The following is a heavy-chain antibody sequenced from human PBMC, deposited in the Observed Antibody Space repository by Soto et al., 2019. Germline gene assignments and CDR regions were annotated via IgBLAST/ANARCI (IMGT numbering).Heavy chain of an antibody. CDR2: IYYNGSP. CDR3: ARQEVSNYGIIY. CDR1: GVTFSSYA. J-gene: IGHJ4*02. V-gene: IGHV4-59*05. Sequence: VQLLESGGGWVQPGGSLRLSCEASGVTFSSYAMSWVRQGPGKGLEWIGSIYYNGSPYYNPSLKSRVTISVDTSKNQFSLRLSSVTAADTAVYYCARQEVSNYGIIYWGQGTLVTVSS. D-gene: IGHD3-10*01.